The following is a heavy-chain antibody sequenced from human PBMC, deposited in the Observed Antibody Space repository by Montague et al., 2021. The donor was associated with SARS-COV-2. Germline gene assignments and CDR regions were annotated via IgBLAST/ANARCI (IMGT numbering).Heavy chain of an antibody. V-gene: IGHV4-61*02. CDR2: IYTSGST. CDR3: ARVLSGYFDY. D-gene: IGHD3-3*01. Sequence: TLSLTCTVSGGSISSGGYYWSWIRQPAGKGLEWIGRIYTSGSTYYNPSLKSRVTISVDTSKNQFSLKLSSVTAADTAVYYCARVLSGYFDYWGQGTLVTVSS. CDR1: GGSISSGGYY. J-gene: IGHJ4*02.